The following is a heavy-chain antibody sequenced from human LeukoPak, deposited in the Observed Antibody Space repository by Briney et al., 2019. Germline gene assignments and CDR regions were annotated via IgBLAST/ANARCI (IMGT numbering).Heavy chain of an antibody. V-gene: IGHV3-7*01. CDR1: GFTFTSYW. J-gene: IGHJ4*02. CDR2: INQDGSEN. Sequence: GGSLRLSCAASGFTFTSYWMSWVHQAPGKGLEWVANINQDGSENYYVDSVKGRFTISRDDAKNSLYLQMNSLRAEDTAVYYCARDWASSGATSNWGQGTLVTVSS. D-gene: IGHD1-26*01. CDR3: ARDWASSGATSN.